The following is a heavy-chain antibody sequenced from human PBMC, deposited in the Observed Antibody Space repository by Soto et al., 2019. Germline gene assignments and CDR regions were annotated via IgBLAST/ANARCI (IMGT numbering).Heavy chain of an antibody. Sequence: QVQLVESGGGVVQPGRSLRLSCAASGFTFTGLVLHWVRQAPGKGLEWVAVMSPDGRDIYYADSVKGRFTISRDNSKXTXFXQXXXXXXXDTAVYYCARRFCRALPCKGNDGFDVWGQGTTVTVSS. D-gene: IGHD3-3*01. J-gene: IGHJ3*01. CDR3: ARRFCRALPCKGNDGFDV. V-gene: IGHV3-30*04. CDR2: MSPDGRDI. CDR1: GFTFTGLV.